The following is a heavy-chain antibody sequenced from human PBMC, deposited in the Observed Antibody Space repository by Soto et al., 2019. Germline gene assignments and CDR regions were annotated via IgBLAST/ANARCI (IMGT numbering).Heavy chain of an antibody. CDR3: ARDCRGNAFDI. CDR2: ISSSSSYI. D-gene: IGHD2-15*01. J-gene: IGHJ3*02. CDR1: GYTFSSYS. Sequence: EVQLVESGGGLVKPGGSLRLSCAASGYTFSSYSMNWVRQAPGQGLEWVSSISSSSSYIYYADSVKGRFTISRDNAKNSLYLQMNSLRAEDTAVYYCARDCRGNAFDIWGQGTMVTVSS. V-gene: IGHV3-21*01.